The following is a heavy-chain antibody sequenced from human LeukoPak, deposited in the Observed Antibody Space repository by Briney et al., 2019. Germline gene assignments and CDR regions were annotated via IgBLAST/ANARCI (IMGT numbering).Heavy chain of an antibody. J-gene: IGHJ6*04. Sequence: PSETLSLTCTVSGDSMSDYFWTWIRQPPGKGLEWIGYIYYSGSTDYNPSLKSRVTISVDTSKNQFSLKVSSVTAADTAGYYCARSPRISMVRGAFEMDVWGKGTTVTISS. CDR1: GDSMSDYF. CDR2: IYYSGST. CDR3: ARSPRISMVRGAFEMDV. V-gene: IGHV4-59*01. D-gene: IGHD3-10*01.